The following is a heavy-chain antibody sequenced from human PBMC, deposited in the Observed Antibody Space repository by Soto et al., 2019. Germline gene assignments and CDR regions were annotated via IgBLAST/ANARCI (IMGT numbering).Heavy chain of an antibody. CDR3: ARSPPSSYYGGSGTFDY. J-gene: IGHJ4*02. CDR2: AYHSGST. Sequence: SETLSLTCTVSGDSISDYYWSWIRQPAGKGLEWIGDAYHSGSTEYNPSLKSRVSISVDKSKNQISLKLTSATAADTAVYYCARSPPSSYYGGSGTFDYWGQGTLVTVSS. V-gene: IGHV4-59*12. CDR1: GDSISDYY. D-gene: IGHD3-10*01.